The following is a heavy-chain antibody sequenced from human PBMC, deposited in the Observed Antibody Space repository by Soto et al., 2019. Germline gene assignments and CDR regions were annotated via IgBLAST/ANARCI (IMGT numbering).Heavy chain of an antibody. CDR2: ISSSSSYI. V-gene: IGHV3-21*01. Sequence: GGSLRLSCAASGFTFSSYSMNWVRQTPGKGLEWVSSISSSSSYIYYADSLKGRFTISRDNAKNSLYLQMNSLRAEDTAVYYCARDSNSGYDGDFDYWGQGTLVTVSS. D-gene: IGHD5-12*01. CDR1: GFTFSSYS. J-gene: IGHJ4*02. CDR3: ARDSNSGYDGDFDY.